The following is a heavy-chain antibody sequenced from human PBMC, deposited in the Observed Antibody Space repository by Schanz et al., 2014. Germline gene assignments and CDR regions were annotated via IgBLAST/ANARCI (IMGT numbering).Heavy chain of an antibody. CDR3: VKDDRGDVVVVAANY. J-gene: IGHJ4*02. V-gene: IGHV3-33*06. CDR2: IWHDGSGK. Sequence: QVQLVESGGGVVQPGRSLRLSCAASGFTFSNYGLVWVRQAPGKGLEWLAVIWHDGSGKYYADSVKGRFTISRDNSRNTVYLQMSSLRAEDTAVYYCVKDDRGDVVVVAANYWGQGAQVIVSS. CDR1: GFTFSNYG. D-gene: IGHD2-15*01.